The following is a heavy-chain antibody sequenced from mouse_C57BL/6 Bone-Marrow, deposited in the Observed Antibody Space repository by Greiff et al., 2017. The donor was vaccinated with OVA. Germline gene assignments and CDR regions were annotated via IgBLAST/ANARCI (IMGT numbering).Heavy chain of an antibody. Sequence: EVKLMESGPGLVKPSQSLSLTCSVTGYSITSGYYWNWIRQFPGNKLEWMGYISYDGSNNYNPSLKNRISITRDTSKNQFFLKLNSVTTEDTATYYCARDPYGSHWGQGTLVTVSA. D-gene: IGHD1-1*01. CDR2: ISYDGSN. CDR1: GYSITSGYY. V-gene: IGHV3-6*01. CDR3: ARDPYGSH. J-gene: IGHJ3*01.